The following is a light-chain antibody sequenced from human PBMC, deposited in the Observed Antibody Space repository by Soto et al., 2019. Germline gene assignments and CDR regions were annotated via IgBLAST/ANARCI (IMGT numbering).Light chain of an antibody. V-gene: IGKV1-8*01. CDR1: QGISSH. Sequence: AIRMTQSPSSFSSSTGDRVTITCRASQGISSHLAWYHVKPGKAPRLLIYTASYLESGVPSMFSGSGSGTDFTLTISPLQSEDFAVYYCQQYCSYPLTFGGGTKVEIK. J-gene: IGKJ4*01. CDR2: TAS. CDR3: QQYCSYPLT.